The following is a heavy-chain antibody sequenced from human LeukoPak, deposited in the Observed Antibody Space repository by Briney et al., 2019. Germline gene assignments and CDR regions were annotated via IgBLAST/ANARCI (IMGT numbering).Heavy chain of an antibody. CDR1: GGSFSGYY. CDR2: INHSGST. Sequence: SETLSLTCAVYGGSFSGYYWSWIRQPPGKGLEWIGEINHSGSTNYNPSPKSRVTISVDTSKNKFSLKMSSVTAADTAVYYCARGQWGVTTRVEYFQHWGQGTLVTVSS. J-gene: IGHJ1*01. V-gene: IGHV4-34*01. CDR3: ARGQWGVTTRVEYFQH. D-gene: IGHD4-17*01.